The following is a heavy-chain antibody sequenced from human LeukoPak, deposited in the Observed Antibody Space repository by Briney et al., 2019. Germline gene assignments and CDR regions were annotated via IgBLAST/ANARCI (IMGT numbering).Heavy chain of an antibody. V-gene: IGHV1-8*02. J-gene: IGHJ4*02. CDR2: MNPNSGNT. CDR1: GYTFTSYD. Sequence: GASVKVSCKASGYTFTSYDINWVRQATGQGLEWMGWMNPNSGNTGYAQKFQGRVTMTRDTSISTAYMELSRLRSDDTSVYYCASGDSSGYYYYWGQGTLVTVSS. D-gene: IGHD3-22*01. CDR3: ASGDSSGYYYY.